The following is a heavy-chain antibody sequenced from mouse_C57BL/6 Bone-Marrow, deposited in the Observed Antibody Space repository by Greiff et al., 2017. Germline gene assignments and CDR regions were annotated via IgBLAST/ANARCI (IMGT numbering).Heavy chain of an antibody. CDR2: IHPNSGST. CDR3: ARSVYSNYVGY. V-gene: IGHV1-64*01. Sequence: QVQLQQPGAELVKPGASVKLSCKASGYTFTSYWMHWVKQRPGQGLEWIGMIHPNSGSTNYNEKFKSKATLTVDKSSSTAYMQLSSLTSEDAAVYYCARSVYSNYVGYWGQGTTLTVSS. CDR1: GYTFTSYW. D-gene: IGHD2-5*01. J-gene: IGHJ2*01.